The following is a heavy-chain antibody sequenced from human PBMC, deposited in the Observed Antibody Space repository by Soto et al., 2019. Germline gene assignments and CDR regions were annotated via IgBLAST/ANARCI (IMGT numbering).Heavy chain of an antibody. V-gene: IGHV1-69*06. CDR2: IIPIFGTA. J-gene: IGHJ6*02. CDR3: ARDENIVVVPAAIYGGDYYYYYGMDV. D-gene: IGHD2-2*02. CDR1: YGIFSSYA. Sequence: VSCQASYGIFSSYAISWVRQAPGQGLEWMGGIIPIFGTANYAQKFQGRVTITADKSTSTAYMELSSLRSEDTAVYYCARDENIVVVPAAIYGGDYYYYYGMDVWGQGTTVTVSS.